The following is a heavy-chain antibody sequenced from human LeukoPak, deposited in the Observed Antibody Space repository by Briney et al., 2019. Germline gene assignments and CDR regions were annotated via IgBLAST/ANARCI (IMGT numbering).Heavy chain of an antibody. J-gene: IGHJ5*02. Sequence: ASVKVSCKASGYTFTGYYMHWVRQAPGQGLEWMGWINPNSGGTNYAQKFQGWVTMTRDTSISTAYMELSRLRSDDTAVYYCARGSLPGYSSSWYWFDPWGQGTLVTVSS. CDR3: ARGSLPGYSSSWYWFDP. V-gene: IGHV1-2*04. D-gene: IGHD6-13*01. CDR2: INPNSGGT. CDR1: GYTFTGYY.